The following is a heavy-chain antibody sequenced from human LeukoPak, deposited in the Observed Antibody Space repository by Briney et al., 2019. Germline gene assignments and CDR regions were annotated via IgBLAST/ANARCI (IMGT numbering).Heavy chain of an antibody. D-gene: IGHD3-9*01. Sequence: GGSLRLSCAASGFTFSSYSMNWVRQAPGKGLEWVSSISSSSSYIYYADSVKGRFTISRDNAKNSLYLQMNSLRAEDTAVYYCARHSASILTGYLYWGQGTLVTVSS. J-gene: IGHJ4*02. CDR1: GFTFSSYS. V-gene: IGHV3-21*01. CDR3: ARHSASILTGYLY. CDR2: ISSSSSYI.